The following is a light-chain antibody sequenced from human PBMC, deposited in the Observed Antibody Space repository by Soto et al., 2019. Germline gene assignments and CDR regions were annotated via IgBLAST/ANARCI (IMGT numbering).Light chain of an antibody. CDR3: QQYSTYPWT. CDR1: QSISTW. CDR2: DAS. J-gene: IGKJ1*01. V-gene: IGKV1-5*01. Sequence: DIQLTQSPSTLSASVGDRVSITCRASQSISTWLAWYQQKPGKAPKLLIFDASSLESRVSSRVSGRRSGTQVSLTISCLQPDDFATYYCQQYSTYPWTFGQGAKVEFK.